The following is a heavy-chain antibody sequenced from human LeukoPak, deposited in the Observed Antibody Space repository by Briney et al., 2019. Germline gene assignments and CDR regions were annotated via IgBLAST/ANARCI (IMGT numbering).Heavy chain of an antibody. CDR2: ISSSGSTI. CDR3: AKDRLRYCSGGGCYSPVDY. J-gene: IGHJ4*02. D-gene: IGHD2-15*01. V-gene: IGHV3-48*03. Sequence: GGSLRLSCAASGFTFSSYEMNWVCQAPGKGLEWVSYISSSGSTIYYADSVKGRFTISRDNAKNSLYLQMNSLRAEDTAVFYCAKDRLRYCSGGGCYSPVDYWGQGTLVTVSS. CDR1: GFTFSSYE.